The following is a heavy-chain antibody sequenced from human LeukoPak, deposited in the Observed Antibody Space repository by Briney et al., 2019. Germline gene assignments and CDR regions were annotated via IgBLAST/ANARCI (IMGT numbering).Heavy chain of an antibody. J-gene: IGHJ4*02. CDR1: AGAITSQY. CDR3: ARLSTDNVVLPGAMAYYFDC. D-gene: IGHD2-2*01. Sequence: SETLSLTCTVSAGAITSQYWSWIRQSPGKGLEFIGYINYSGSTSYNPSLKSRVAISVDASKDQFSLKLSSVTAADTAMYFCARLSTDNVVLPGAMAYYFDCWGQGTLVTVSS. CDR2: INYSGST. V-gene: IGHV4-59*08.